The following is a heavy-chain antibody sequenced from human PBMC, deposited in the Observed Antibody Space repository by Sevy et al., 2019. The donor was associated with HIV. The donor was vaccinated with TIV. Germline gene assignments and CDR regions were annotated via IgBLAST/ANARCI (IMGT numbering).Heavy chain of an antibody. CDR3: ARAAYYCSTTSCYIDY. J-gene: IGHJ4*02. CDR1: GFAFTNYYA. V-gene: IGHV3-30-3*01. CDR2: ISFDESDK. D-gene: IGHD2-2*02. Sequence: GGSLRLSCAASGFAFTNYYAMHWVRQAPGKGLEWVALISFDESDKYYADSVKGRFTISRDNFKNTLYLQMNSLRVEDTAVYYCARAAYYCSTTSCYIDYWGQGTLVTVSS.